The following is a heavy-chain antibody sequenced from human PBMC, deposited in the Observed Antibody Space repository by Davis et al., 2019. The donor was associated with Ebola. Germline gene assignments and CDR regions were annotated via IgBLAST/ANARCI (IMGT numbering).Heavy chain of an antibody. CDR1: GGAIGSYY. D-gene: IGHD6-6*01. CDR2: IFNSGST. J-gene: IGHJ6*04. Sequence: SETLSLTCTVSGGAIGSYYWSWIRPPPGKGLEWIGYIFNSGSTNYNPSLKSRLTISVDTSKKQLSLKLTSLTAADTAGYYCARDRGRMYSTSTDYYYHYGMDVWGKGTTVAVSS. CDR3: ARDRGRMYSTSTDYYYHYGMDV. V-gene: IGHV4-59*13.